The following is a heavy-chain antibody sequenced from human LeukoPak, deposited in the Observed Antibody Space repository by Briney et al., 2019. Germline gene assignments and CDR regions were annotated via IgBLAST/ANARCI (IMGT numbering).Heavy chain of an antibody. V-gene: IGHV3-11*01. Sequence: GGSLRLSCVVSGSDLSDYYMSWIRQAPGKGLEWISYISSSGGNIYFADSVKGRFTMSRDNARGSLYLQMNSLTADDTAIYYCARRRDSFDYWGQGTLVTVSS. J-gene: IGHJ4*01. CDR2: ISSSGGNI. CDR1: GSDLSDYY. CDR3: ARRRDSFDY.